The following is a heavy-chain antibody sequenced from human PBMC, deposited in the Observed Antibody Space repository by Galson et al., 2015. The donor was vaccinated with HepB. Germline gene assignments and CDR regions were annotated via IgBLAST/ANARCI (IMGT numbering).Heavy chain of an antibody. Sequence: SVKVSCKASGYTFTGYYMHWVRQAPGQGLEWMGWINPNSGGTNYAQKFQGRVTMTRDTSISTAYMELSRLRSDDTAVYYCARRITMIVVVMGRGAFDIWGQGTMVTVSS. CDR1: GYTFTGYY. J-gene: IGHJ3*02. CDR2: INPNSGGT. CDR3: ARRITMIVVVMGRGAFDI. V-gene: IGHV1-2*02. D-gene: IGHD3-22*01.